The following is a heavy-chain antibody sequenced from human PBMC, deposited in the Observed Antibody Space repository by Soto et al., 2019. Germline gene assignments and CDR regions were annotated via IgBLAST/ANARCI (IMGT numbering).Heavy chain of an antibody. V-gene: IGHV3-30*04. CDR1: GFTFSSYA. Sequence: PGGSLRLSCTGSGFTFSSYAMHWVRLAPGKGLEWVAVVSYDGSIENYADSVRGRFTISRDNSKDTVFLQMNSPRVEDTAVYYCAKDLYYYDFSLDDSWGQGTLVTVSS. CDR3: AKDLYYYDFSLDDS. J-gene: IGHJ5*02. D-gene: IGHD3-16*01. CDR2: VSYDGSIE.